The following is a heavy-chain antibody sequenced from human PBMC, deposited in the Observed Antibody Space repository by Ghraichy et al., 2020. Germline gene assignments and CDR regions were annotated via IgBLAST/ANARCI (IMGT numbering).Heavy chain of an antibody. CDR3: ARRTMVRGVGPYYFDY. CDR2: IYPGDSDT. J-gene: IGHJ4*02. D-gene: IGHD3-10*01. CDR1: GYSFTSYW. V-gene: IGHV5-51*01. Sequence: GESLNISCKGSGYSFTSYWIGWVRQMPGKGLEWMGIIYPGDSDTRYSPSFQGQVTISADKSISTAYLQRSSLKASDTAMYYCARRTMVRGVGPYYFDYWGQGTLVTVSS.